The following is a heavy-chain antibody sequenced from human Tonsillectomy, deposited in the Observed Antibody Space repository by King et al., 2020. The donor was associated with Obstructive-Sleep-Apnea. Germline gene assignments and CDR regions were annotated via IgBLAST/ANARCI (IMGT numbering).Heavy chain of an antibody. Sequence: VQLVESGGGVVQPGGSLKLSCAASGFTFSTYTMYWVRQAPGKGLEWVSLISYDGGYKFYADSVKGRFTISRDNSQNNLSLQMNSLGAEDTALYYCARENYNDDPLVYGMDVWGQGTTVTVSS. D-gene: IGHD1-7*01. CDR3: ARENYNDDPLVYGMDV. J-gene: IGHJ6*02. CDR2: ISYDGGYK. V-gene: IGHV3-30*04. CDR1: GFTFSTYT.